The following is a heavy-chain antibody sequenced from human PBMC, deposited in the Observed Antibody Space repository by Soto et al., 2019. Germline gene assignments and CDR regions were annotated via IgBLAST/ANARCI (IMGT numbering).Heavy chain of an antibody. D-gene: IGHD3-10*01. CDR3: ARDRNPGVLWFGELSEPDAFDI. CDR1: GFTFSDYY. J-gene: IGHJ3*02. V-gene: IGHV3-11*01. Sequence: GGSLRLSCAASGFTFSDYYMSWIRQAPGKGLEWVSYISSSGSTIYYADSVKGRFTISRDNAKNSLYLQMNSLRAEDTAVYYCARDRNPGVLWFGELSEPDAFDIWGQGTMVTVSS. CDR2: ISSSGSTI.